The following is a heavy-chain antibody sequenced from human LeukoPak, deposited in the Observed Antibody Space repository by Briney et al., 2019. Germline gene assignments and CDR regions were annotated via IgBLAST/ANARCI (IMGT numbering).Heavy chain of an antibody. CDR1: GFTFSSYG. CDR3: ARVTLTGYFAFDS. V-gene: IGHV3-30*02. D-gene: IGHD3-9*01. J-gene: IGHJ4*02. CDR2: IRYDGSNK. Sequence: GVLRLSCAASGFTFSSYGMHWVRQAPGKGLEWVAFIRYDGSNKYYADSVKGRFTISRDNSKNTLYLQMNSLRAEDTAMYYCARVTLTGYFAFDSWGQGTLVTVSS.